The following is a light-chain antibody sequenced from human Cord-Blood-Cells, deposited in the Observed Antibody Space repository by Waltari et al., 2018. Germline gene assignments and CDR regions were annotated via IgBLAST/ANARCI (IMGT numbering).Light chain of an antibody. CDR1: KLGAKY. CDR3: QAWDSSTDPPGDVV. V-gene: IGLV3-1*01. CDR2: QDS. Sequence: SYELTQPPSVSVSPGQTASITCSGDKLGAKYACWYQQKQGQSRVLVIYQDSKRPSGIPYRFSGSNSGNTAALTISGTQAMDEADYYCQAWDSSTDPPGDVVFGGGTKLTVL. J-gene: IGLJ2*01.